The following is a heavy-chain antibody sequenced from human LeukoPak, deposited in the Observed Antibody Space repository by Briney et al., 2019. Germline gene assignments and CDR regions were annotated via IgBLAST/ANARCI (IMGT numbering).Heavy chain of an antibody. CDR3: AKDPIPPIWVVTASRGNVFDF. J-gene: IGHJ3*01. V-gene: IGHV3-23*01. CDR1: GFTFSSYA. Sequence: GGSLRLSCAASGFTFSSYAMSWVRQAPGKGLEWVSAISGSGGSTYYADSVKGRFTISRDNSKNTLYLQMNSLRAEDTAVYYGAKDPIPPIWVVTASRGNVFDFWAKGQWSPSLQ. D-gene: IGHD2-21*02. CDR2: ISGSGGST.